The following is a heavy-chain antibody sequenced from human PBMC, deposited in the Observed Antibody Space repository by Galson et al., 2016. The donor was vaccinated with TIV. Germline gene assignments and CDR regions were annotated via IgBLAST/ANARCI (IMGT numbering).Heavy chain of an antibody. D-gene: IGHD3-3*01. CDR2: IKTDGSRT. J-gene: IGHJ3*01. CDR3: RARGDSRAHDVFDF. V-gene: IGHV3-74*01. CDR1: GFTFSNVW. Sequence: SLRLSYAASGFTFSNVWMHWARQVPGKGLVWVSRIKTDGSRTDCGDSVKGRVTISRDKVNNSVYRRMDNLRAEDTAVYYCRARGDSRAHDVFDFWGHGTMVTVSS.